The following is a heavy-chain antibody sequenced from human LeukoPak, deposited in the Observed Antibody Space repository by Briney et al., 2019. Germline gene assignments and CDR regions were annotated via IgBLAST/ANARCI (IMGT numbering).Heavy chain of an antibody. CDR3: ARHFSDPIAAATQSYYYFGMDV. CDR2: IDNSGST. D-gene: IGHD6-13*01. Sequence: PSETLSLTCTVSGGHIDSFFWNWIRQPPGKGLEWIGYIDNSGSTKYNPSLKSRITMSRDTSKNQFSLKLSSVTAVDTAVYYCARHFSDPIAAATQSYYYFGMDVWGQGTTVTVSS. V-gene: IGHV4-59*08. CDR1: GGHIDSFF. J-gene: IGHJ6*02.